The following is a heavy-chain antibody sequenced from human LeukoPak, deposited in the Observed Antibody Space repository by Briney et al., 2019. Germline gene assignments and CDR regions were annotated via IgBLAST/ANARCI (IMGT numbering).Heavy chain of an antibody. J-gene: IGHJ4*02. CDR3: AKSDDFDWLTD. CDR1: GFTFSSYS. V-gene: IGHV3-21*01. D-gene: IGHD3-9*01. Sequence: GGSLRLSGAASGFTFSSYSMNWVRQAPGKGLEWASSISSSSNYIYYADSVKGRFTISRDNSKNTLYLQMNSLRAEDTAVYYCAKSDDFDWLTDWGQGTLVTVSS. CDR2: ISSSSNYI.